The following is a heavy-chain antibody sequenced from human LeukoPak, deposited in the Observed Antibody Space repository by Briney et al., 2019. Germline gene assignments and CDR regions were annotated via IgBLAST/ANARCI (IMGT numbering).Heavy chain of an antibody. CDR2: INPNGGST. CDR1: EYTFTSYY. J-gene: IGHJ6*03. V-gene: IGHV1-46*03. Sequence: ASVKLSCTPSEYTFTSYYMHWVGQAPGEGLGWRGIINPNGGSTSYAKKFQGRVTMTRDISTRTIYNELSSLRSEDTAVYYCARGAAEVVGVPGAIGFGWLRRDYYYMDVWGKGTTVIVSS. D-gene: IGHD2-2*02. CDR3: ARGAAEVVGVPGAIGFGWLRRDYYYMDV.